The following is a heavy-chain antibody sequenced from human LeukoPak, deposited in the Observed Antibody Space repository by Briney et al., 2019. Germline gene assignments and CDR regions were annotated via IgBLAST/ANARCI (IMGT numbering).Heavy chain of an antibody. V-gene: IGHV3-23*01. Sequence: GGSLRLSCAASGFTFSSYAMSWVRQAPGKGLEWVSDISGSGGSTYYADSAKGRFTISRDNSKNTLYLQMNSLRAEDTAVYYCAKKILTGTSPGFDYWGQGTLVTVSS. CDR2: ISGSGGST. J-gene: IGHJ4*02. D-gene: IGHD1-20*01. CDR1: GFTFSSYA. CDR3: AKKILTGTSPGFDY.